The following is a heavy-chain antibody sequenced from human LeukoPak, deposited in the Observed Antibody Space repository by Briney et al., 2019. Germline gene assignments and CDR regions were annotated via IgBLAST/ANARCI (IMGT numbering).Heavy chain of an antibody. J-gene: IGHJ1*01. D-gene: IGHD3-10*01. CDR1: GGSISSYY. V-gene: IGHV4-59*01. CDR2: IYYSGST. Sequence: SETLSLTCTVSGGSISSYYWSWIRQPPGKGLEWIGYIYYSGSTNYNPSLKSRVTISVDTSKNQFSLKLSSVTAADTAVYYCARDLSGVLWFGGQGTLVTVFS. CDR3: ARDLSGVLWF.